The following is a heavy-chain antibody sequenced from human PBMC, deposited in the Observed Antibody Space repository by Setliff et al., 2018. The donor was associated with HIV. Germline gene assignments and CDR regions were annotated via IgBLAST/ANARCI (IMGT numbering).Heavy chain of an antibody. Sequence: ASVKVSCKASGYTFTSNDINWVRQATGQGLEWMGWMNPNSGNTGYAQKFQGRVTMTRDTSISTACMELSSLRSDDTAVYYCARGAWYSSGWYSSRYMDVWGKGTTVTVS. CDR1: GYTFTSND. D-gene: IGHD6-19*01. J-gene: IGHJ6*03. CDR3: ARGAWYSSGWYSSRYMDV. V-gene: IGHV1-8*01. CDR2: MNPNSGNT.